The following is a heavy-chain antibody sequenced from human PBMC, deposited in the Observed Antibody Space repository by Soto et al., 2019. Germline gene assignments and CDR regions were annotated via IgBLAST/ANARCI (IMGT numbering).Heavy chain of an antibody. Sequence: GASVKVSCKASGYTFTSYDINWVRQATGQGLEWMGWMNPNSGNTCYAQKFQGRVTMTRNTSISTAYMELSSLRSEDTAVYYCAMSKAAADPAFTIWGHGTLATVSS. V-gene: IGHV1-8*01. CDR2: MNPNSGNT. CDR1: GYTFTSYD. J-gene: IGHJ4*03. CDR3: AMSKAAADPAFTI. D-gene: IGHD6-25*01.